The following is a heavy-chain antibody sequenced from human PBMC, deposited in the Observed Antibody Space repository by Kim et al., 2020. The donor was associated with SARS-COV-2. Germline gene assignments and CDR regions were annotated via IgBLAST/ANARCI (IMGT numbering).Heavy chain of an antibody. CDR1: GFTFSSYA. D-gene: IGHD6-13*01. CDR3: ASRGYYLDF. V-gene: IGHV3-48*02. Sequence: GGSLRLSCAASGFTFSSYAMTWVRQAPGKGLEWVSFISSTGSIIYYADSVEGRFTISRDNAKNSVSLQMNSLRDEDTAMYYCASRGYYLDFWGQGTLVT. J-gene: IGHJ4*02. CDR2: ISSTGSII.